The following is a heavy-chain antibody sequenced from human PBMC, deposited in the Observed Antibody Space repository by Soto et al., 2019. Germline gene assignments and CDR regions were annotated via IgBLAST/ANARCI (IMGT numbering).Heavy chain of an antibody. V-gene: IGHV4-59*08. CDR3: ARHRCSGGGCYHWFDP. J-gene: IGHJ5*02. Sequence: SETLSLTCTVSGDSVSSYSWTWIRQPPGKGLEWIGYIYYSGSTNYNPSLNSRLTISVDTSKNQFSLKLSSVTAADTAVYYCARHRCSGGGCYHWFDPWGQGTLVTVSS. CDR1: GDSVSSYS. CDR2: IYYSGST. D-gene: IGHD2-15*01.